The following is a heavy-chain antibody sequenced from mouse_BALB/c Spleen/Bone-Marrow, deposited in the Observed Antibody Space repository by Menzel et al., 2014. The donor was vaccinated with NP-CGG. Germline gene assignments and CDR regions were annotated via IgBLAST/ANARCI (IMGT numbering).Heavy chain of an antibody. CDR2: ISDGGSYT. CDR1: GFTFSSYG. Sequence: EVRVVESGGGLVKPGGSLKLSCAASGFTFSSYGMSWVRQTPEKRLEWVATISDGGSYTYYPDSVKGRFTISRDNAKNNLYLQMSSLRSEDTALYYCARQAGGSGYFDYWGQGTTLTVSS. J-gene: IGHJ2*01. V-gene: IGHV5-9-2*01. CDR3: ARQAGGSGYFDY. D-gene: IGHD1-1*01.